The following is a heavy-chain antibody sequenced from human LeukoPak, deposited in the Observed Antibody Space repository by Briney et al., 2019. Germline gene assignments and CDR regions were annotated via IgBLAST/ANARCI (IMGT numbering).Heavy chain of an antibody. CDR1: GDSISSSYW. D-gene: IGHD6-19*01. V-gene: IGHV4-4*02. J-gene: IGHJ4*02. CDR2: IYHSGTT. CDR3: ARRRDGSPWYESY. Sequence: SETLSLTCAVSGDSISSSYWWTWVRQPPGKGLEWIGEIYHSGTTHYNPSLKSRVTISVDKSKNHFSLNLNSVTAADTAVYYCARRRDGSPWYESYWGQGTLVTVSS.